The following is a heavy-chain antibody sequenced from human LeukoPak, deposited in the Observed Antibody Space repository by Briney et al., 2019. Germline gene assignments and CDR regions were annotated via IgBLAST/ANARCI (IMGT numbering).Heavy chain of an antibody. CDR1: GFTFDDYG. CDR3: AREDSSGWYSDAFDI. V-gene: IGHV3-20*04. CDR2: INWNGGST. D-gene: IGHD6-19*01. J-gene: IGHJ3*02. Sequence: GGSLRLSCAASGFTFDDYGMSWVRQAPGKGLEWVSGINWNGGSTGYADSVKGRFTISRDNAKNSLYLQMNSLRAEDTAVYYCAREDSSGWYSDAFDIWGQGTMVTVSS.